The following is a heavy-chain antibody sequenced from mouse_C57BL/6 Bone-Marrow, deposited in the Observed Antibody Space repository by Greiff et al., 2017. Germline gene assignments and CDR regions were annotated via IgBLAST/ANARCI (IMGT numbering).Heavy chain of an antibody. CDR1: GYTFTDYN. J-gene: IGHJ4*01. Sequence: EVQLQESGPELVKPGASVKMSCKASGYTFTDYNMHWVKQSHGKSLEWIGYINPNNGGTSYNQKFKGKATLTVNKSSSTAYMELRSLTSEDSAVYYCARSITTVYAMDYWGQGTSVTVSS. CDR3: ARSITTVYAMDY. D-gene: IGHD1-1*01. CDR2: INPNNGGT. V-gene: IGHV1-22*01.